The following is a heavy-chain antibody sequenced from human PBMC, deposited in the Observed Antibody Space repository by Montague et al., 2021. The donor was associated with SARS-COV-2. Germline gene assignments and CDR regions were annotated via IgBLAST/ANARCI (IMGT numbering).Heavy chain of an antibody. CDR3: TRDRSYFGY. D-gene: IGHD1-14*01. CDR2: ISSSGGTI. Sequence: SLRLSCAASGFTFISYEMNWVRQTPGKGMEWNSNISSSGGTIYYADSVKGRFTISRDNAKNSLYLQMHSLRAEDTGLYYCTRDRSYFGYWGQGTLVTVSS. V-gene: IGHV3-48*03. J-gene: IGHJ4*02. CDR1: GFTFISYE.